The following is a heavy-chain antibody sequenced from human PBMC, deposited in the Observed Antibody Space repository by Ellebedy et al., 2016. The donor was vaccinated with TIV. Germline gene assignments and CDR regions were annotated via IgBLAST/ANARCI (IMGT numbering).Heavy chain of an antibody. CDR2: IIPVFGTT. D-gene: IGHD2/OR15-2a*01. CDR1: GGSFSKYA. V-gene: IGHV1-69*13. J-gene: IGHJ6*02. CDR3: ATSEIVIAPAASQYYYYAMDV. Sequence: SVKVSCXASGGSFSKYAISWVRQAPGQGLEWMGGIIPVFGTTNSAHNFQGRVTITADESTTTAYMELSSLRFEDTAVYYCATSEIVIAPAASQYYYYAMDVWGHGTTVTVSS.